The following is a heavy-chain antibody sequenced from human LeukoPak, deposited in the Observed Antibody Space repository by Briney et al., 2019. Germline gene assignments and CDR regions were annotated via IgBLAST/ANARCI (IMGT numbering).Heavy chain of an antibody. Sequence: KPSETLSLTCTVSGYSISSGYLWGWIRQPPGKGLEWIGSIYHSGSTYYNPSLKSRVTISVDTSKNQFSLKLSSVTAADTAVYYCARVSLDTAMVTYYYYYMDVWGKGTTVTVSS. CDR2: IYHSGST. CDR1: GYSISSGYL. CDR3: ARVSLDTAMVTYYYYYMDV. J-gene: IGHJ6*03. V-gene: IGHV4-38-2*02. D-gene: IGHD5-18*01.